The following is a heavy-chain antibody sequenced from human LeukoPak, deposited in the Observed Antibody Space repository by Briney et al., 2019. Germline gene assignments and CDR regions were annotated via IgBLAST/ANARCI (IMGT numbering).Heavy chain of an antibody. CDR1: GFTFSSYA. CDR3: AKDRRYFDWFQGQN. D-gene: IGHD3-9*01. J-gene: IGHJ4*02. V-gene: IGHV3-23*01. CDR2: ISGSGGST. Sequence: GGSLRLSCAASGFTFSSYAMSWVRQAPGKGLEWVSAISGSGGSTYYADSVKGRFTISRDNSKNTLYLQMNSLRAEDTAVYYRAKDRRYFDWFQGQNWGQGTLVTVSS.